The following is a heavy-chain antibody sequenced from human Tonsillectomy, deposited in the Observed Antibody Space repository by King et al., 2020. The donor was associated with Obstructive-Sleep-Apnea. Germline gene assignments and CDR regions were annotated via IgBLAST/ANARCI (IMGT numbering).Heavy chain of an antibody. CDR1: GFNFSEYW. V-gene: IGHV3-7*01. CDR3: AGEGIQPSPEHFDY. CDR2: IKHDGSEK. Sequence: VQLVESGGGLVQPGGSLRLSCAASGFNFSEYWMSWVRQAPGKGLEWVANIKHDGSEKYYVDSVKGRFTISRDNAKNSHYLQMNSLRAEDTAVYYCAGEGIQPSPEHFDYWGQGTLVTVSS. D-gene: IGHD5-18*01. J-gene: IGHJ4*02.